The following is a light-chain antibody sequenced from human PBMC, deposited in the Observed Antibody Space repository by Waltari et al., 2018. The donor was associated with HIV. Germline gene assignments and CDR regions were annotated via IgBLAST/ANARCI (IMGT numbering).Light chain of an antibody. CDR1: RSNIGRNY. CDR2: RNN. J-gene: IGLJ3*02. Sequence: QSVLTQPPSASGTPGQRVTISCSGSRSNIGRNYVYWYQQLPGTAPQLLLYRNNQRPSGVPDRFSGSKSGTSASLAISGLRSEDEADYYCAAWDDSLSGRVFGGGTKLTVL. CDR3: AAWDDSLSGRV. V-gene: IGLV1-47*01.